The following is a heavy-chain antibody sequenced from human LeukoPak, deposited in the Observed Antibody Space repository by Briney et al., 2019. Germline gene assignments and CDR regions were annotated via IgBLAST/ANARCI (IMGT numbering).Heavy chain of an antibody. CDR1: GDSFSSNSAA. CDR3: ARDPGRAVSGLFDY. D-gene: IGHD6-19*01. Sequence: SQTLSLTCAISGDSFSSNSAAWNWIRQSPSRGLEWLGRTYYRSKWYNDYAVSVKSRITINPDASKNQFSLQLNSVTPEDTAVYYCARDPGRAVSGLFDYWGQGTLVTVSS. J-gene: IGHJ4*02. V-gene: IGHV6-1*01. CDR2: TYYRSKWYN.